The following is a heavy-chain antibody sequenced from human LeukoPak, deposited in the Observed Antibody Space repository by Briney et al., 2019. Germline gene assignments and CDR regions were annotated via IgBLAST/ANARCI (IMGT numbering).Heavy chain of an antibody. CDR1: GGSISSGSYY. J-gene: IGHJ4*02. CDR2: IYTSGST. V-gene: IGHV4-61*02. Sequence: SETLSLTCTVSGGSISSGSYYWSWIRQPAGKGLEWIGRIYTSGSTNYNPSLKSRVTISVDKSKNQFSLKLSSVTAADTAVYYCASGVATIFYWGQGTLVTVSS. CDR3: ASGVATIFY. D-gene: IGHD5-24*01.